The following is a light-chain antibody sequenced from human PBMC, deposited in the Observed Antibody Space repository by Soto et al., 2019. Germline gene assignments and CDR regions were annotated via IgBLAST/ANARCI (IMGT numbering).Light chain of an antibody. CDR3: AAWDDSLSGYV. V-gene: IGLV1-47*01. CDR2: RNT. Sequence: QSVLTQPPSASGTPGQRVTISCSGSSFNIGTNLVYWYQQLPGTAPKVLIYRNTQRPSGVPDRFSGAKSGTSASLAISGLRSEDEADYYCAAWDDSLSGYVLGTGTKLTVL. CDR1: SFNIGTNL. J-gene: IGLJ1*01.